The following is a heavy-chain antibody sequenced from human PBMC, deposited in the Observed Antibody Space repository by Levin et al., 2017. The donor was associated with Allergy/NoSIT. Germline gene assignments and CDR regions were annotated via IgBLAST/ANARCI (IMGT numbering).Heavy chain of an antibody. CDR3: ASLDPSYCSSTSCYGTLPFDY. J-gene: IGHJ4*02. V-gene: IGHV4-4*02. CDR1: GGSISSSNW. CDR2: IYHSGST. Sequence: PSETLSLTCAVSGGSISSSNWWSWVRQPPGKGLEWIGEIYHSGSTNYNPSLKSRVTISVDKSKNQFSLKLSSVTAADTAVYYCASLDPSYCSSTSCYGTLPFDYWGQGTLVTVSS. D-gene: IGHD2-2*01.